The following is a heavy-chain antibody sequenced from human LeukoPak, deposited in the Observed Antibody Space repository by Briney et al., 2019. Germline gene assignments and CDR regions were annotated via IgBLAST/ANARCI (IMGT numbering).Heavy chain of an antibody. Sequence: ASVKVSCKAPGYTFTGYYMHWVRQAPGQGLEWMGWINPNSGGTNYAQKFQGRVTMTRDTSISTAYMELSRLRSDDTAVYYCARVLVRTRIAARPGYFDYWGQGTLVTVSS. CDR3: ARVLVRTRIAARPGYFDY. V-gene: IGHV1-2*02. CDR1: GYTFTGYY. CDR2: INPNSGGT. J-gene: IGHJ4*02. D-gene: IGHD6-6*01.